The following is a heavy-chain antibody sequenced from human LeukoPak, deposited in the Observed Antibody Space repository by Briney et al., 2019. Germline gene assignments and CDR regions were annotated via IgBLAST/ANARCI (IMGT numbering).Heavy chain of an antibody. CDR3: ARYAWGTAADPY. J-gene: IGHJ4*02. V-gene: IGHV4-38-2*02. CDR2: IYHSGST. D-gene: IGHD3-16*01. CDR1: GYSISSGYY. Sequence: SETLSLTCTVSGYSISSGYYWGWIRQPPRKGLEWIGSIYHSGSTYYNPSLKSRVTISVDTPKNQFSLKLSSVTAADTAVYYCARYAWGTAADPYWGQGTLVTVSS.